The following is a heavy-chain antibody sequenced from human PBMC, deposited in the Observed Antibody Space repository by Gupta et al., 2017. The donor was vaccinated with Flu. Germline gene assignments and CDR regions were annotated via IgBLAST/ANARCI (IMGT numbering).Heavy chain of an antibody. CDR1: GGAISSYY. Sequence: QVQLQESGPGLVKPSETLSLPCSVSGGAISSYYWSWIRQPPGKGLEWIGYIYYSGSTNYNPSLKSRVTISVDTSKNQFSLKLSSVTAADTAVYYCARAEGWFGEDVWGQGTTVTVSS. CDR3: ARAEGWFGEDV. D-gene: IGHD3-10*01. V-gene: IGHV4-59*01. CDR2: IYYSGST. J-gene: IGHJ6*02.